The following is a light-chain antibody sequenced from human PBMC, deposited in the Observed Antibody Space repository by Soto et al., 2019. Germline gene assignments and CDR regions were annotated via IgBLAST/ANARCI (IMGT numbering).Light chain of an antibody. V-gene: IGLV2-23*01. Sequence: QSALTQPASVSGSPGQSITISCTGSSSDVGGYNLVSWYQHHPGKAPKLIIYEGSQRPSGVSNRFFGSKSGNTASLTISGLQPEDEADYYCSSYASRLTPVVFGGGTQLTVL. CDR2: EGS. CDR1: SSDVGGYNL. CDR3: SSYASRLTPVV. J-gene: IGLJ7*01.